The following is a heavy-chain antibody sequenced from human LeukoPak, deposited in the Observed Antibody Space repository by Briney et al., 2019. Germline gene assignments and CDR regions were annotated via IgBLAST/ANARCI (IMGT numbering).Heavy chain of an antibody. J-gene: IGHJ3*01. CDR2: IYYSGST. Sequence: SETLSLTCTVSGGSISSYYWSWIRQPPGKGLEWIGYIYYSGSTNCNPSLKSRVTISVDTSKNQFSLKLSSVTAADTAIYYCARLGDHCSSASCYGGWFDPWGQGTMVTVSS. D-gene: IGHD2-2*01. CDR3: ARLGDHCSSASCYGGWFDP. CDR1: GGSISSYY. V-gene: IGHV4-59*12.